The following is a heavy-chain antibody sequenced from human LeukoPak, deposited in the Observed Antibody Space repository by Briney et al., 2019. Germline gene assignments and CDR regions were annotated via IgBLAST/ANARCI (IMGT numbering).Heavy chain of an antibody. V-gene: IGHV4-34*01. CDR2: INHSGST. Sequence: SETLSLTSAVDGGSFSGYYWSGIRQPPGKGLEWIGEINHSGSTNYNPSLKSRVTISVDTSKNQFSLKLSSVTAADTAVYYCARALWFGELLPNHYGIDLWRQGPTVPVPS. J-gene: IGHJ6*01. CDR3: ARALWFGELLPNHYGIDL. CDR1: GGSFSGYY. D-gene: IGHD3-10*01.